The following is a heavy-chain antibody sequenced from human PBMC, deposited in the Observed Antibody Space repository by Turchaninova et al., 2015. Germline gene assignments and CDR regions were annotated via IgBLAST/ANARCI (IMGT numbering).Heavy chain of an antibody. CDR3: ARDRKSTGDAFDI. CDR1: GFTFNNYA. D-gene: IGHD3-10*01. Sequence: QVQLVESGGGVVQPGRSLRLSCAASGFTFNNYAMHWLRQAPGKGLEWVAIIWYDGSNKYYADSVKGRFTMSRDNSKNTLHLQMNGLRAEDTAVYYCARDRKSTGDAFDIWGQGTMVTVSS. J-gene: IGHJ3*02. V-gene: IGHV3-33*01. CDR2: IWYDGSNK.